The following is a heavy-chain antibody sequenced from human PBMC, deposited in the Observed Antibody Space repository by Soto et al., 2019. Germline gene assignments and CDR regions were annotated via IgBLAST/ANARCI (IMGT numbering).Heavy chain of an antibody. Sequence: GGSLRLSCAASGFTFSSYAMSWVRQAPGKGLEWVASITSSSSYIYYEDSLKGRFTISRDNAKNSLFLQLDSLRAEDTAVYFCVRARSTDSRPDYWGQGTLVTVSS. CDR2: ITSSSSYI. CDR1: GFTFSSYA. CDR3: VRARSTDSRPDY. J-gene: IGHJ4*02. D-gene: IGHD3-22*01. V-gene: IGHV3-21*01.